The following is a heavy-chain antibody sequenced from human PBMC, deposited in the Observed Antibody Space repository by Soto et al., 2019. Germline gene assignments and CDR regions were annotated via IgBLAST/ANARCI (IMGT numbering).Heavy chain of an antibody. J-gene: IGHJ4*02. Sequence: EVQLVESGGGVVRPGGSLRLSCAASGFTFDDYGMSWVRQAPGKGLEWVSGINWNGGSTGYADSVKGRFTISRDNAKNSLYLQMNSRRDEDTALYYCASARIVGATRPYDYWGQGTLVTVSS. V-gene: IGHV3-20*04. CDR3: ASARIVGATRPYDY. CDR1: GFTFDDYG. CDR2: INWNGGST. D-gene: IGHD1-26*01.